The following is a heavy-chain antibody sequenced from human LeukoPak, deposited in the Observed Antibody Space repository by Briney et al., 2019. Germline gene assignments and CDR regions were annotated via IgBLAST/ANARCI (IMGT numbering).Heavy chain of an antibody. CDR1: GGTFSSYA. J-gene: IGHJ6*03. CDR3: ARVPPPLDFWSGYPPRRNPYYYYYYMDV. V-gene: IGHV1-69*05. D-gene: IGHD3-3*01. Sequence: ASVKVSCKASGGTFSSYAISWVRQAPGQGLEWMGGIIPIFGTANYAQKFQGRVTITTDESTSTAYMELSSLRSEDTAVYYCARVPPPLDFWSGYPPRRNPYYYYYYMDVWGKGTTVTVSS. CDR2: IIPIFGTA.